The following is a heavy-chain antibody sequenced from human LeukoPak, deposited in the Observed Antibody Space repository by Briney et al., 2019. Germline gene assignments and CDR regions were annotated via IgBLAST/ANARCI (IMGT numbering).Heavy chain of an antibody. CDR3: ARVPGRNYFDY. D-gene: IGHD2-15*01. Sequence: PSETLSLTCSVSGGSISSGGYYWTWIRQPPGKGLEWIGYIYNSASTYYNLSLKSRVTISVDRSKNQFSLKLSSVTAADTAVYYCARVPGRNYFDYWGQGTLVTVSS. V-gene: IGHV4-30-2*01. CDR1: GGSISSGGYY. CDR2: IYNSAST. J-gene: IGHJ4*02.